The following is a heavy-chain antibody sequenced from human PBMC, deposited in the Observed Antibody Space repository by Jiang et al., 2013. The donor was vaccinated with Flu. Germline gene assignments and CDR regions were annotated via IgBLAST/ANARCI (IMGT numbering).Heavy chain of an antibody. J-gene: IGHJ2*01. CDR3: ARDPSSFDYGPHHYWYFDL. CDR2: FDPEDGET. Sequence: KKPGASVKVSCKVSGYTLTELSMHWVRQAPGKGLEWMGGFDPEDGETIYAQKFQGRVTMTRDTSTSTVYMELSSLRSEDTAVYYCARDPSSFDYGPHHYWYFDLWGRGTLVTVSS. CDR1: GYTLTELS. V-gene: IGHV1-24*01. D-gene: IGHD4-17*01.